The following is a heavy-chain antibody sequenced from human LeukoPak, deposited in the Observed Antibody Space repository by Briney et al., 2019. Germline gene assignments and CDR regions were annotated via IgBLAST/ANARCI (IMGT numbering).Heavy chain of an antibody. CDR3: ARQKYCSGGSCYHNFDY. J-gene: IGHJ4*02. CDR1: GDSISSSIYY. V-gene: IGHV4-39*01. Sequence: SETLSLTCTVSGDSISSSIYYWGWIRQPPGKGLEWIGNIYYSGSTYYNPSLRSRVTISLDTSKNHFSLKLSSVTAADTAVYYCARQKYCSGGSCYHNFDYWAREPWSPSPQ. CDR2: IYYSGST. D-gene: IGHD2-15*01.